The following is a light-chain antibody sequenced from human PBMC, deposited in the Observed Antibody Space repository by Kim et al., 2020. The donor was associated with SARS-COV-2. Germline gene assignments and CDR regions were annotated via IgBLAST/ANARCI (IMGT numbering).Light chain of an antibody. V-gene: IGLV1-40*01. Sequence: VTSSCTGSSSNIGAGYDVHWYQLLPGTAPKLLIYDNSNRPSGVPDRFSGSKSGTSASLAITGLQAEDEADYYCQSYDSSLSALYVFGTGTKVTVL. CDR3: QSYDSSLSALYV. CDR1: SSNIGAGYD. CDR2: DNS. J-gene: IGLJ1*01.